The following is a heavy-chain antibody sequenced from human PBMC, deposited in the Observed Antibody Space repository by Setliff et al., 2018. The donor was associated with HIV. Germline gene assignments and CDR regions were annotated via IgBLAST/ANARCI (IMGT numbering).Heavy chain of an antibody. J-gene: IGHJ6*04. Sequence: ASVKVSCKASGHTFTNVDIQWLRRATGQGLEWMGWTNPNSGVSGYAQKFQGRVTMTRDTSISTAYMELSSLTSEDTGVYYCASGKGVGGVIITGGLDVWGKGTTVTVSS. V-gene: IGHV1-8*01. CDR2: TNPNSGVS. CDR3: ASGKGVGGVIITGGLDV. CDR1: GHTFTNVD. D-gene: IGHD3-10*01.